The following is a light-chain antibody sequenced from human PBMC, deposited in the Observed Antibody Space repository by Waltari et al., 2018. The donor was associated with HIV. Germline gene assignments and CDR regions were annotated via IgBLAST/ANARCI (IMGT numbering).Light chain of an antibody. J-gene: IGKJ2*01. Sequence: DIQMTQSPSTMSASVGDRVTITCRASQSYSSWLGWYQQKPGKGPKVLIYQASSLKSGVPSRFSGSGSGTEFTLTISSLQPDDFATYYCQQCNSYSYTFGQGTKLEIK. V-gene: IGKV1-5*03. CDR2: QAS. CDR3: QQCNSYSYT. CDR1: QSYSSW.